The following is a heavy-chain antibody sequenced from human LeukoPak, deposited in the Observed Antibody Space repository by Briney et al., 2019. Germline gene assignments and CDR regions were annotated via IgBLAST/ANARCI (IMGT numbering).Heavy chain of an antibody. CDR2: IRYDGSNK. V-gene: IGHV3-30*02. J-gene: IGHJ6*02. CDR3: ARDQEGERYTYGYFPSGYYYYGMDV. D-gene: IGHD5-18*01. Sequence: GGSLRLSCAASGFTFSSYGMHWVRQAPGKGLEWVAFIRYDGSNKYYADSVKGRFTISRDNSKNSLYLQMNSLRAEDTAVYYCARDQEGERYTYGYFPSGYYYYGMDVWGQGTTVTVSS. CDR1: GFTFSSYG.